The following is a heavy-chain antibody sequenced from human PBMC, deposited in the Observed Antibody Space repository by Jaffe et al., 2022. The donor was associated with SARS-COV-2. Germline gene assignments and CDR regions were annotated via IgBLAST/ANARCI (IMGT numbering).Heavy chain of an antibody. CDR1: GGSISSGSYY. V-gene: IGHV4-61*02. CDR3: ARANWGSWEADGFDI. D-gene: IGHD7-27*01. CDR2: IYSSGST. Sequence: QVQLQESGPGLVKPSQTLSLTCTVSGGSISSGSYYWSWIRQPAGKGLEWIGRIYSSGSTNYNPSLKSRVTISSDTSKNQFSLKLSSVTAADTAVYFCARANWGSWEADGFDIWGQGTMVTVSS. J-gene: IGHJ3*02.